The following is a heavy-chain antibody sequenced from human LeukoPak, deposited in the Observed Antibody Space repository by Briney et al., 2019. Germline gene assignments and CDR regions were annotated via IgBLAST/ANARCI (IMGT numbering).Heavy chain of an antibody. CDR2: IYVSGTT. J-gene: IGHJ4*02. V-gene: IGHV3-53*01. D-gene: IGHD5-12*01. CDR1: GFTVRDSY. CDR3: ARDGRNGYEDDY. Sequence: PGGSLRLSCAASGFTVRDSYMSWVRQAPGKRLEWVSFIYVSGTTFYAASVKGRFTISRDNSKNTVYIQMNSLRAEDTALYYCARDGRNGYEDDYWGQGTLVTVSS.